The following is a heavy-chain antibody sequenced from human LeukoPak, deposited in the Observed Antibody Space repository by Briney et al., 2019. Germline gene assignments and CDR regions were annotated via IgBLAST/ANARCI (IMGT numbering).Heavy chain of an antibody. CDR2: IKQDGSEK. D-gene: IGHD3-22*01. J-gene: IGHJ3*02. CDR3: ARPRYYYDSSGYSPPHAFDI. Sequence: PGGSLRLSCAASGFTFSSYGMHWVRQAPGKGLEWVANIKQDGSEKYYVDSVKGRFTISRDNAKNSLYLQMNSLRAEDTAVYYCARPRYYYDSSGYSPPHAFDIWGQGTMVTVSS. V-gene: IGHV3-7*01. CDR1: GFTFSSYG.